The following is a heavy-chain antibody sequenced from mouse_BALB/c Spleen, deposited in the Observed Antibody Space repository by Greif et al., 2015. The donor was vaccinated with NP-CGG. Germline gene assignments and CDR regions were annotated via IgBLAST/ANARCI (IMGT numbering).Heavy chain of an antibody. CDR2: INSNGGST. D-gene: IGHD1-1*01. CDR3: ARDRDYYGSSARGYFDY. J-gene: IGHJ2*01. CDR1: GFTFSSYG. V-gene: IGHV5-6-3*01. Sequence: EVKLMESGGGLVQPGGSLKLSCAASGFTFSSYGMSWVRQTPDKRLELVATINSNGGSTYYPDSVKGRFTISRDNAKNTLYLQMSSLKSEDTAMYYCARDRDYYGSSARGYFDYWGQGTTLTVSS.